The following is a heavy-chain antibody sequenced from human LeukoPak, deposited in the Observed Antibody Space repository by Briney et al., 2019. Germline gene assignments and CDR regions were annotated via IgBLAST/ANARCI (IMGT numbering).Heavy chain of an antibody. CDR2: IYTSGST. CDR3: ARYLALYYYDSSGNAFDI. CDR1: GGSISSYY. J-gene: IGHJ3*02. Sequence: SETLSLTCTVSGGSISSYYWSWIRQPAGKGLECIGRIYTSGSTNYNPSLKSRVTMSVDTSKNQFSLKLSSVTAADTAVYYCARYLALYYYDSSGNAFDIWGQGTMVTVSS. D-gene: IGHD3-22*01. V-gene: IGHV4-4*07.